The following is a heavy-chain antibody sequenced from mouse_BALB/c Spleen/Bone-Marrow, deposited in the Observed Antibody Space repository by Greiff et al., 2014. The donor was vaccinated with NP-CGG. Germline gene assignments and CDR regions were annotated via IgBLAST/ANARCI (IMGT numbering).Heavy chain of an antibody. CDR1: GYSITSDYA. CDR2: ISYSGST. J-gene: IGHJ3*01. V-gene: IGHV3-2*02. Sequence: VQLQQSGPGLVKPSQSLSLTCTVTGYSITSDYAWNWIRQFPGNKLEWMGYISYSGSTSYNPSLKSRISITRDTSKNQFFLQLNSVTTEDTATYYCARREDYDWFAYWGQGTLVTVSA. CDR3: ARREDYDWFAY. D-gene: IGHD2-4*01.